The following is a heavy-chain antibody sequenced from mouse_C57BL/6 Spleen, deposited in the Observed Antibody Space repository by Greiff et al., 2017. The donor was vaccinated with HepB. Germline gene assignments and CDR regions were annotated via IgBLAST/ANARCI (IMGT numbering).Heavy chain of an antibody. CDR3: ARFNEYYAMDY. J-gene: IGHJ4*01. CDR2: IDPSDSYT. Sequence: VQLQQPGAELVMPGASVKLSCKASGYTFTSYWMHWVKQRPGQGLEWIGEIDPSDSYTNYNQKFKGKSTLTVDKSSSTAYMQLSSLTSEDSAVYYCARFNEYYAMDYWGQGTSVTVSS. CDR1: GYTFTSYW. V-gene: IGHV1-69*01.